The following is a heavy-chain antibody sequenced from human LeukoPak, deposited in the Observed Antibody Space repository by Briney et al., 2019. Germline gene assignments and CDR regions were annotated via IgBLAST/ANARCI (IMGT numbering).Heavy chain of an antibody. Sequence: GGSLRPSCAASGFTFSSYSMNWVRQAPGKGLEWVSYISSSSSTIYYADSVKGRFTISRDNAKNSLYLQMNSLRAEDTAVYYCARSSYSLYYGDYAYFDYWGQGTLVTVSS. V-gene: IGHV3-48*04. CDR2: ISSSSSTI. CDR3: ARSSYSLYYGDYAYFDY. J-gene: IGHJ4*02. D-gene: IGHD4-17*01. CDR1: GFTFSSYS.